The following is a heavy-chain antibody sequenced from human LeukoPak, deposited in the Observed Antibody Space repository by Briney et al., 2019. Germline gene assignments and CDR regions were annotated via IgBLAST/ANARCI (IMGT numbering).Heavy chain of an antibody. D-gene: IGHD3-3*01. CDR1: GGSIGSGSHH. V-gene: IGHV4-39*01. CDR2: LYYSRTT. J-gene: IGHJ4*02. CDR3: ARHDGRGGNTMGALDS. Sequence: SETLSLTCTVSGGSIGSGSHHWGWFRQSPGKGLEWIGSLYYSRTTYYNPSLNSRVTISVVTSKNQFSLQLNSVTAADTAVYYCARHDGRGGNTMGALDSWGQGSLVTVSS.